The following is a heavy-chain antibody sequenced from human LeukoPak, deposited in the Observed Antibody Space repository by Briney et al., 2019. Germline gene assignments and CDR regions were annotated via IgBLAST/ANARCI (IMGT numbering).Heavy chain of an antibody. V-gene: IGHV1-2*02. CDR2: INPNSGGT. CDR1: GYTFTGYY. J-gene: IGHJ4*02. CDR3: ATPRGSSSWYNDFDY. Sequence: ASVKVSCKASGYTFTGYYMRWVRQAPGQGLEWMGWINPNSGGTNYAQKFQGRVTMTRDTSISTAYMELSRLRSDDTAVYYCATPRGSSSWYNDFDYWGQGTLVTVSS. D-gene: IGHD6-13*01.